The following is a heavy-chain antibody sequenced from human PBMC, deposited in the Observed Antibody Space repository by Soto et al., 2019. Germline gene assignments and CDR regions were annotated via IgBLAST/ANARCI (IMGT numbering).Heavy chain of an antibody. Sequence: QAQLVQSGAEVKKPGASVKVSYKASGYTFYSHSISWVRQAPGQGLEWMGRINADYGNTQYAQKFRGRVTMTTDTSTTTVYMELTNLRSDDTAVYYCARCIQGDYYYGMDVWGQGTTVTVSS. D-gene: IGHD5-18*01. CDR1: GYTFYSHS. CDR3: ARCIQGDYYYGMDV. J-gene: IGHJ6*02. V-gene: IGHV1-18*01. CDR2: INADYGNT.